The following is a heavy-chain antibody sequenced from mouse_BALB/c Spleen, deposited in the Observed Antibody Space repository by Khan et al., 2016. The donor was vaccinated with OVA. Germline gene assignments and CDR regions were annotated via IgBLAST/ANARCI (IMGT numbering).Heavy chain of an antibody. CDR1: GYSITSDYA. V-gene: IGHV3-2*02. J-gene: IGHJ4*01. Sequence: EVQLQESGPGLVKPSQSLSLTCTVTGYSITSDYAWNWIRQFPGNKLEWMGYISFSGSTNYNPALKSRISITRDTSKNQLFLQLNSVTTEVTATYYCARDGSRYNYAMDYWGQGTSVTVSS. CDR2: ISFSGST. CDR3: ARDGSRYNYAMDY. D-gene: IGHD2-3*01.